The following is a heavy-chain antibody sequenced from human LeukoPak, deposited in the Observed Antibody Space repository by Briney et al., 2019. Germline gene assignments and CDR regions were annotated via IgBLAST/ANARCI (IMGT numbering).Heavy chain of an antibody. J-gene: IGHJ6*02. Sequence: SVKVPCKASGSTFSSYAISWVRQAPGQGLEWMGGIIPIFGTANYAQKFQGRVTITADESTSTAYMELSSLRSEDTAVYYCAREVGGSSPNYYYYYGMDVWGQGTTVTVSS. CDR2: IIPIFGTA. CDR1: GSTFSSYA. CDR3: AREVGGSSPNYYYYYGMDV. D-gene: IGHD6-13*01. V-gene: IGHV1-69*01.